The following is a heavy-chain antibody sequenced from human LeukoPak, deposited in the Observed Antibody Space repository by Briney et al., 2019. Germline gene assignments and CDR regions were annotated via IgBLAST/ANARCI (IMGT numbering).Heavy chain of an antibody. J-gene: IGHJ4*02. D-gene: IGHD3-9*01. V-gene: IGHV4-34*01. CDR1: GGSFSGYY. CDR2: INHSGST. Sequence: SETLSLTCAVYGGSFSGYYWSWIRQPPGKGLEWIGEINHSGSTNYNPSLKSRVTISVDTSKNQFSLKLSSVTAADTAVYYCASDILTGLDYWGQGTLVTVSS. CDR3: ASDILTGLDY.